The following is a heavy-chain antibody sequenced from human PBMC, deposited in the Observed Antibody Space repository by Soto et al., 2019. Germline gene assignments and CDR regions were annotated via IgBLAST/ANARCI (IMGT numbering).Heavy chain of an antibody. D-gene: IGHD3-9*01. J-gene: IGHJ4*02. V-gene: IGHV1-46*03. CDR3: ARGDDDLLTGQVNYFDY. CDR1: GYRLINYY. Sequence: QVQLVQSGAEVKKPGASVKVSCKASGYRLINYYIHWVRQAPGQGLEWMGILNPSDDSTTYAQEFQGRVHMTRDTSTSTVFRELSSLRSEDTAVYYCARGDDDLLTGQVNYFDYWGQGTLVTVSS. CDR2: LNPSDDST.